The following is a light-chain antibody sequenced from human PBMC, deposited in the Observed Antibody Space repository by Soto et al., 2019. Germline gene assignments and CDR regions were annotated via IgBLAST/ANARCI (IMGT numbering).Light chain of an antibody. CDR2: DVS. CDR3: SSYTTSSTVV. CDR1: SSDVGGYKY. Sequence: QSALTQPAPVSGSPGQSITISCTGTSSDVGGYKYVSWYQQHPGKAPKLMIYDVSNRPSGVSNRFSGSKSGNTASLTISRLQAEDEADYYCSSYTTSSTVVFGGGTKLTVL. V-gene: IGLV2-14*01. J-gene: IGLJ2*01.